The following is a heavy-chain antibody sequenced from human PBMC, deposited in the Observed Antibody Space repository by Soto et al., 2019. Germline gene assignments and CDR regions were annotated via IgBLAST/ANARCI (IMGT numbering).Heavy chain of an antibody. CDR3: ERDRLYSISRYEIDY. V-gene: IGHV4-59*01. J-gene: IGHJ4*02. D-gene: IGHD6-13*01. CDR1: GGSISGYD. Sequence: QVQLLESGPGLVKPWETLSLSCTVSGGSISGYDWSWVRQTPGKGLEWIGYIYSSGSANYNPSSKSRDAIAVDPTKHPFYLKLTSVTAAERAVYYCERDRLYSISRYEIDYWGQGSLV. CDR2: IYSSGSA.